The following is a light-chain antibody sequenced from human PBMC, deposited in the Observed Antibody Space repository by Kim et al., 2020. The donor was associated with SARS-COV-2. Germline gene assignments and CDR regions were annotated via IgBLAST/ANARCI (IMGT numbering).Light chain of an antibody. Sequence: PEEKAPLSCRASQSVSSSYLAWYQQRPGQAPRLLIYGTSSRATGIPERFSGSGSGTDFTLTISRLEPEDFAVYYCQQYGSSPPLTFGGGTKGDIK. CDR1: QSVSSSY. J-gene: IGKJ4*01. CDR2: GTS. CDR3: QQYGSSPPLT. V-gene: IGKV3-20*01.